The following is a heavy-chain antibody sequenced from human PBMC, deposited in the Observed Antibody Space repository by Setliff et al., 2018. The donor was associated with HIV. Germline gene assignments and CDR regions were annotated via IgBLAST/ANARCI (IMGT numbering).Heavy chain of an antibody. D-gene: IGHD1-7*01. CDR1: GFTFSTFW. J-gene: IGHJ4*02. V-gene: IGHV3-7*01. CDR3: AREGITGTTLHPY. Sequence: AGGSLRLSCAASGFTFSTFWMGWVRQAPGKGREWVAHIKPDGSSKKYVDSVKGRFTISRDNAKDSLYLQMHSLRAEDTAVYYCAREGITGTTLHPYWGQGTLVTVSS. CDR2: IKPDGSSK.